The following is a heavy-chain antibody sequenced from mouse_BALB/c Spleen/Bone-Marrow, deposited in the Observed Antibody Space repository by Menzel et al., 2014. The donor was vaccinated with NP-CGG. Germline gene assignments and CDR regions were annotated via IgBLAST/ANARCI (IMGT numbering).Heavy chain of an antibody. CDR3: ARVYGWYFDV. V-gene: IGHV5-6-3*01. CDR2: INNNGGST. Sequence: EVKVVESGGGLVQPGGSLKLSCVAYGFTFSSYGMSLVRQNPDKRLELVATINNNGGSTYYPDSVKGQFTISRDNAKNTLCLQLSRLQSEDSAIYYCARVYGWYFDVWGPGTPVTVSS. CDR1: GFTFSSYG. D-gene: IGHD1-1*01. J-gene: IGHJ1*01.